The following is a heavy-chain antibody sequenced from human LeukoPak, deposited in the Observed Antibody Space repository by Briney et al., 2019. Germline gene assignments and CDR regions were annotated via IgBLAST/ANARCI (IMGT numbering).Heavy chain of an antibody. Sequence: PGGSLRLSCAASGFTFSRHWMHWVRQVPGKGLVWVSRINSDGSSISYADSVKGRFTISRDNAKNSLFLQMNSLRAEDTAVYYCARDSSGPWFDPWGQGTLVTVSS. CDR2: INSDGSSI. J-gene: IGHJ5*02. D-gene: IGHD6-6*01. CDR1: GFTFSRHW. V-gene: IGHV3-74*01. CDR3: ARDSSGPWFDP.